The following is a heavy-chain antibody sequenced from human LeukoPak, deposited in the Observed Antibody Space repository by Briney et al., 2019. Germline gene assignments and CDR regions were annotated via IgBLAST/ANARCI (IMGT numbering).Heavy chain of an antibody. D-gene: IGHD2-2*01. CDR3: ARDRAYCSSTSCYPVGFDNWFDP. CDR2: ISAYNGNT. CDR1: GYTFTSYG. Sequence: ASVKVSCKASGYTFTSYGISWVRQAPGQGLEWMGWISAYNGNTNYAQKLQGRVTMTTDTSTSTAYMELRSLRSDDTAVYYCARDRAYCSSTSCYPVGFDNWFDPWGQGTLVTVSS. J-gene: IGHJ5*02. V-gene: IGHV1-18*01.